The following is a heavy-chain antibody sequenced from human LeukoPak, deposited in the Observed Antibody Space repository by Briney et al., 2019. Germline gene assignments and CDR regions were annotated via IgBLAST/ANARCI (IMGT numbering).Heavy chain of an antibody. CDR1: AVTFSSYW. CDR2: LNGDGSSK. J-gene: IGHJ4*02. CDR3: ARDKGYAVDY. D-gene: IGHD5-18*01. Sequence: PGGSLRLSCAASAVTFSSYWMHWVRQAPGKGLVWVSRLNGDGSSKSYADSVKGRFTSSRDNAKNTLYLQMNSLRAEDTAVYYCARDKGYAVDYWGLGTLVTVSS. V-gene: IGHV3-74*01.